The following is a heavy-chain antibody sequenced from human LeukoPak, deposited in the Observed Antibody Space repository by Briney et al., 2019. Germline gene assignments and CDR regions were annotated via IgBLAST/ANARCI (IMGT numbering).Heavy chain of an antibody. D-gene: IGHD1-26*01. CDR3: ARVGHSGTYFAI. CDR1: GFTVSSYA. Sequence: GGSLRLSCAVSGFTVSSYAMHWVRQAPEKGLEWVSYISSAGTIFYAAAVEGRFTISRDNAKNSLYLEMNSLRAEDTAVYYCARVGHSGTYFAIWGQGTLVTVSS. V-gene: IGHV3-48*03. CDR2: ISSAGTI. J-gene: IGHJ4*02.